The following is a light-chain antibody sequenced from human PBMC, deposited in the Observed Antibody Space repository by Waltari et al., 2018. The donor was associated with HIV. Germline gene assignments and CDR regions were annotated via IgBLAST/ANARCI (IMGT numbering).Light chain of an antibody. Sequence: QSVLTQPPSASGTPGQRATISCFGSNSNIGSNYVSWYPQLPGMAPKLLIYKNKQRPSGVPDRFSGSKSGTSASLAISGLRSEDEADYYCAAWDDRLNLVFGGGTKLTVL. CDR2: KNK. V-gene: IGLV1-47*01. CDR1: NSNIGSNY. CDR3: AAWDDRLNLV. J-gene: IGLJ2*01.